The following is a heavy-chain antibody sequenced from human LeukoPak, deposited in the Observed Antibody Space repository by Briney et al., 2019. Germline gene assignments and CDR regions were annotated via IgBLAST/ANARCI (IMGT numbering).Heavy chain of an antibody. CDR1: GFTFSDYY. D-gene: IGHD5-12*01. J-gene: IGHJ4*02. CDR2: ISSSGSTI. Sequence: GGSLRLSCAASGFTFSDYYMSWIRQAPGKGLEWVSYISSSGSTIYYADSVKGRFTISRDNAKNSLYLQMNSLRAEDTAVYYCARDGTEPAHVDIVATIGGFDYWGQGTLVTVSS. V-gene: IGHV3-11*04. CDR3: ARDGTEPAHVDIVATIGGFDY.